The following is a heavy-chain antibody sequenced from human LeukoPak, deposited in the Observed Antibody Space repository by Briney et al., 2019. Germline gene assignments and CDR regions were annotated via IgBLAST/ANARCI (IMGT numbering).Heavy chain of an antibody. CDR3: AREGGYCSSTSCLNWFDP. Sequence: AASVKVSCKASGYTFTGYYMHWVRQAPGQGLEWMGWINPNSGGTNYAQKFQGRVTMTRDTSISTAYMELSRLRSDDTAVYYCAREGGYCSSTSCLNWFDPWGQGTLVTVSS. J-gene: IGHJ5*02. V-gene: IGHV1-2*02. D-gene: IGHD2-2*01. CDR2: INPNSGGT. CDR1: GYTFTGYY.